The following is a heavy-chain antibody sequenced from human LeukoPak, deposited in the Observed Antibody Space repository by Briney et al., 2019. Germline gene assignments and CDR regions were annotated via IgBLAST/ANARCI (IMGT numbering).Heavy chain of an antibody. CDR3: ARDLFTYYYGSGSSYFDY. Sequence: PSQTLSLTCTVSGGSISSSSYYWGWIRQPPGKGLEWIGSIYYSGSTYYNPSLKSRVTISVDTSKNQFSLKLSSVTAADTAVYYCARDLFTYYYGSGSSYFDYWGQGTLVTVSS. CDR1: GGSISSSSYY. CDR2: IYYSGST. J-gene: IGHJ4*02. V-gene: IGHV4-39*07. D-gene: IGHD3-10*01.